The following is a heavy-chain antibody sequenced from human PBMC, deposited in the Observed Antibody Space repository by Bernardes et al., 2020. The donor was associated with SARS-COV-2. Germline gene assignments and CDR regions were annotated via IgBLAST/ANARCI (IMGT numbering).Heavy chain of an antibody. J-gene: IGHJ4*02. V-gene: IGHV3-23*01. Sequence: GGSLRLSCAASGFTFSSYAMSWVRQAPGKGLEWVSAISGSGGSTYYADSVKGRFTISRDNSKNTLYLQMNSLRAEDTAVYYCAKDWGDIVVVPDFDYWGQGTLVTVSS. CDR2: ISGSGGST. D-gene: IGHD2-2*01. CDR1: GFTFSSYA. CDR3: AKDWGDIVVVPDFDY.